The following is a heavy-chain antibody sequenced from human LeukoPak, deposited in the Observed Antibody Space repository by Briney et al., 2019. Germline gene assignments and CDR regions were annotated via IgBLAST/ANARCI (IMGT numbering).Heavy chain of an antibody. CDR2: INHSGST. CDR1: GVSFSGYY. CDR3: ARGYGDYGLKN. J-gene: IGHJ4*02. D-gene: IGHD4-17*01. V-gene: IGHV4-34*01. Sequence: SETLSLTCAVYGVSFSGYYWSWLRQPPGKGLEWIGEINHSGSTNYNPSLKSRVTISVDTSKNQFSLKLSSVTAADTAVYYCARGYGDYGLKNWGQGTLVTVSS.